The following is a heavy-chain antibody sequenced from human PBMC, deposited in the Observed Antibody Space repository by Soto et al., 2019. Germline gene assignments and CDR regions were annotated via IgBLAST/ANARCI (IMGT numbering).Heavy chain of an antibody. J-gene: IGHJ5*02. D-gene: IGHD2-2*01. CDR3: ARLTYPNWFDP. CDR1: GGSISSSSYY. Sequence: NPSETLSLTCTVSGGSISSSSYYWGWIRQPPGKGLEWIGSIYYSGSTYYNPSLKSRVTISVDTSKNQFSLKLSSVTAADTAVYYCARLTYPNWFDPWGQGTLVTVS. CDR2: IYYSGST. V-gene: IGHV4-39*01.